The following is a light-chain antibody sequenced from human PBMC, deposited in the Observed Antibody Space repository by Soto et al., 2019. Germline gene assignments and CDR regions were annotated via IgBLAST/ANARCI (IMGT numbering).Light chain of an antibody. J-gene: IGLJ1*01. CDR3: SSYAGSNNFDV. V-gene: IGLV2-8*01. CDR1: SSDVGGYNY. CDR2: EVF. Sequence: QSALTQPPSASGSPGQSVTISCTGTSSDVGGYNYVSWYQQHPGKAPKLMIYEVFKRLSGVPDRFSGSKSGNTASLTVSGLQAEDEADYYCSSYAGSNNFDVFGTGTKLTVL.